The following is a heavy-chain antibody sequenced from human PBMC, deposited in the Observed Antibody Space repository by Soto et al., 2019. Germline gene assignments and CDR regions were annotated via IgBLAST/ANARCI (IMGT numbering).Heavy chain of an antibody. CDR3: ARVTYDSSGYYPAIDY. D-gene: IGHD3-22*01. CDR2: IYYSGST. V-gene: IGHV4-59*12. J-gene: IGHJ4*02. CDR1: CGSISSCY. Sequence: SETLSLTCTVSCGSISSCYWSWIRQPPGKGLEWIGYIYYSGSTNYNPSLKSRVTISVDTSENQFSLKLSSVTAADTAVYYCARVTYDSSGYYPAIDYWGQQTLVTVSS.